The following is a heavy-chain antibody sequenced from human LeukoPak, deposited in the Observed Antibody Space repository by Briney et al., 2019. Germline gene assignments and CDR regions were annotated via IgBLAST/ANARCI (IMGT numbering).Heavy chain of an antibody. CDR2: ISGSGGST. CDR3: AAHSSSWPYWYFDL. Sequence: PGGSLRLSCAASVFTFSSYAMSWVRQAPGKGLEWVSAISGSGGSTYYADSVKGRFTISRDNSKNTMYLQMNSLRAEDTAVYYCAAHSSSWPYWYFDLWGRGTLVTVSS. J-gene: IGHJ2*01. D-gene: IGHD6-13*01. V-gene: IGHV3-23*01. CDR1: VFTFSSYA.